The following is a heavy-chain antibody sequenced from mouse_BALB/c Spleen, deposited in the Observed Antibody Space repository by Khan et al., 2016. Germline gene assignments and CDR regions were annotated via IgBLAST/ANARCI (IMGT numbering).Heavy chain of an antibody. CDR2: ILPGSGCT. J-gene: IGHJ2*01. V-gene: IGHV1-9*01. Sequence: QVQLKESGAELMKPGASVKISCKATGHQFSSYWIEWVKQRPGHGLEWIGEILPGSGCTNYNEKFRGTALFTADNSSNTAYMQLSSLTSADSAVHYCARTDRRGDLDYCGQGTTLTVSS. CDR1: GHQFSSYW. CDR3: ARTDRRGDLDY.